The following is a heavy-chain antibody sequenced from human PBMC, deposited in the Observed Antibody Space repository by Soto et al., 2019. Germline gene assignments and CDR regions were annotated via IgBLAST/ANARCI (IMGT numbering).Heavy chain of an antibody. CDR2: IYPGDSDT. J-gene: IGHJ6*02. CDR3: ARQNYYGSGSYPPYGMDV. CDR1: GYSFTSYW. V-gene: IGHV5-51*01. Sequence: PGESLKISCKGSGYSFTSYWIGWVRQMPGKGLEWMGIIYPGDSDTRYSPSFQGQVTISADKSISTAYLQWSSLKASDTAMYYCARQNYYGSGSYPPYGMDVWGQGTTVTVSS. D-gene: IGHD3-10*01.